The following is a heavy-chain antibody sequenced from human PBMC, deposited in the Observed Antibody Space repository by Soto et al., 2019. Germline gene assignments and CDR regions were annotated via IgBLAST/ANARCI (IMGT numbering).Heavy chain of an antibody. CDR1: GFTFSSYS. CDR2: ISSSSSYI. Sequence: GGSLRLSCAASGFTFSSYSMNWVRQAPGKGLEWVSSISSSSSYIYYADSVKGRFTISRDNAKNSLYLQMNRLRAEDTAVYYCARDPLKYYYDSSGSSRYFQHWGQGTLVTVYS. CDR3: ARDPLKYYYDSSGSSRYFQH. V-gene: IGHV3-21*01. D-gene: IGHD3-22*01. J-gene: IGHJ1*01.